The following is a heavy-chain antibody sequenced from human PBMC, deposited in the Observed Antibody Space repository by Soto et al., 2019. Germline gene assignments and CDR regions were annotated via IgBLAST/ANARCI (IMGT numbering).Heavy chain of an antibody. CDR2: IDTSDSYI. J-gene: IGHJ5*02. Sequence: GESLKISCKGSGYSFTNYWITWVRQMPGKGLEWMGRIDTSDSYIDYSPSFQGHVTISSDKSINTVYLQWSSLKASDTAIYYCERIRASGTDSNIWIDHWGQGTLVTVSS. CDR3: ERIRASGTDSNIWIDH. D-gene: IGHD1-1*01. V-gene: IGHV5-10-1*01. CDR1: GYSFTNYW.